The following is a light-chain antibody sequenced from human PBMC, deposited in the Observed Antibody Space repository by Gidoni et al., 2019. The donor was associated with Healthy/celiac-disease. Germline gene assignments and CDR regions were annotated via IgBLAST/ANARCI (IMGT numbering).Light chain of an antibody. J-gene: IGKJ1*01. V-gene: IGKV1-39*01. CDR3: QQSHSTPET. CDR1: PSISSY. CDR2: AAS. Sequence: DIQMTQSPSSLSASVGDRVTITCRASPSISSYLNWYQQKPGQAPKLLIYAASSLQGGVPARFSGSGSGTDFPLTISSLQPEDFVIYYCQQSHSTPETFXXXTKVEIK.